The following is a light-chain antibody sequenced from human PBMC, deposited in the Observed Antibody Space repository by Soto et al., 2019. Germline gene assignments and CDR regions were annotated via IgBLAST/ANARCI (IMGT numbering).Light chain of an antibody. V-gene: IGLV1-44*01. CDR3: AAWDDSLSGQWV. J-gene: IGLJ3*02. Sequence: QSVLTQPPSVSGTPGQGVSISCSGSNSNIGTNTVNRYQHRPGTVPRLLIYSYNQRPSGVPDRFSASKSGTSASLAISRLQAEDEADYYCAAWDDSLSGQWVFGGGTKVTVL. CDR1: NSNIGTNT. CDR2: SYN.